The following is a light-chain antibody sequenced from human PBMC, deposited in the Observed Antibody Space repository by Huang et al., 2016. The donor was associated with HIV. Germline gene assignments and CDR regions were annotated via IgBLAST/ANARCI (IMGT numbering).Light chain of an antibody. CDR1: EGISSD. J-gene: IGKJ1*01. V-gene: IGKV1-9*01. CDR3: QQLNDYPWT. CDR2: AAS. Sequence: IQLTQSPSSLSASVGVRVTITCRASEGISSDLAWYQQKSGKAPKFLIYAASTLQSGVPSRFSGSGSGTDFTLTISSLQPEDFATYYCQQLNDYPWTFGQGTKVEIK.